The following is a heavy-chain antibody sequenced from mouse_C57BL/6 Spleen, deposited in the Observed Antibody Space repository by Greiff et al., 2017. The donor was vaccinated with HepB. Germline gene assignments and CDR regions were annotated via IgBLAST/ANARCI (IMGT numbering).Heavy chain of an antibody. Sequence: VQLQQPGAELVKPGASVKLSCKASGYTFTSYWMQWVKQRPGQGLEWIGEIDPSDSYTNYNQKFKGKATLTVDTSSSTAYMQLSSLTSEDSAVYYCARAVVAPYYFDYWGQGTTLTVSS. J-gene: IGHJ2*01. D-gene: IGHD1-1*01. CDR2: IDPSDSYT. V-gene: IGHV1-50*01. CDR3: ARAVVAPYYFDY. CDR1: GYTFTSYW.